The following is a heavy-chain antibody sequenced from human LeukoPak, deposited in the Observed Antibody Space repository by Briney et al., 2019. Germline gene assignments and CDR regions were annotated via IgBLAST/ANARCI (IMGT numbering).Heavy chain of an antibody. J-gene: IGHJ4*02. CDR1: GASFSTGGFF. V-gene: IGHV4-30-4*08. Sequence: SETLSLTCTVSGASFSTGGFFWTWIRQPPGKGLEWIGYIYYTGNTYYNSSLKSRVTISLDTSKDQFSLKLSSVTAADTAVYYCAKEGDGYNHIGYWGQGTLVTVSS. CDR3: AKEGDGYNHIGY. CDR2: IYYTGNT. D-gene: IGHD5-24*01.